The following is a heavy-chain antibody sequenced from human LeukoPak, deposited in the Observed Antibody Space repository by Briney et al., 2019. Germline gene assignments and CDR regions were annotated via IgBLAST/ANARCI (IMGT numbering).Heavy chain of an antibody. J-gene: IGHJ6*02. D-gene: IGHD5-12*01. CDR1: GFTFSSYE. CDR3: ARDGWGGYDWDYGMDV. CDR2: ISSSGSTI. Sequence: GGSLRLSCAASGFTFSSYEVNWVRQAPGKGLEWVSYISSSGSTIYYADSVKGRFTISRDNAKNSLYLQMNSLRAEDTAVYYCARDGWGGYDWDYGMDVWGQGTTVTVSS. V-gene: IGHV3-48*03.